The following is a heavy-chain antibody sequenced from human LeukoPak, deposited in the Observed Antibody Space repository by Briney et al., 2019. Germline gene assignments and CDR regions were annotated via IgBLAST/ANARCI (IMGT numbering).Heavy chain of an antibody. CDR2: ISGSGGST. Sequence: GGSLRLSCAASGFTFSSYAMSWVRQAPGKGLEWVSAISGSGGSTYYADSVKGRFTISRDNSKNTLYLQMNSLRAEDTAVYYCAKVLSGWENLYIDYFDYWGQGTLVTVSS. V-gene: IGHV3-23*01. CDR1: GFTFSSYA. D-gene: IGHD6-19*01. CDR3: AKVLSGWENLYIDYFDY. J-gene: IGHJ4*02.